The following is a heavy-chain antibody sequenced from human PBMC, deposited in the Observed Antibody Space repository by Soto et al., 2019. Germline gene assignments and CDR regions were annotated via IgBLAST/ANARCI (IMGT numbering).Heavy chain of an antibody. CDR2: ISGSGGST. J-gene: IGHJ4*02. V-gene: IGHV3-23*01. CDR1: GFTFSSYA. D-gene: IGHD1-26*01. CDR3: AKGGRWELLGFDY. Sequence: EVQLLESGGGLVQPGGSLRLSCAASGFTFSSYAMSWVRKAPGKGLEWVSAISGSGGSTYYADSVKGRFTISRDNSKNTLYLQMNSLRAEDTAVYYCAKGGRWELLGFDYWGQGTLVTVSS.